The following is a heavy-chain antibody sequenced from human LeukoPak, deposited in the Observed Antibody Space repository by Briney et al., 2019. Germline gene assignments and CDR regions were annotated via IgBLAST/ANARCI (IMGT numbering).Heavy chain of an antibody. V-gene: IGHV3-23*01. Sequence: GGSLRLSCAASGFTSSSYAMSWVRQAPGKGLEWVSAISGSGGSTYYADSVKSRFTISRDNSKNTLYLQVNSLRAEDTAVYYCAKDPAIVVVVAAHFDYWGQGTLVTVSS. CDR3: AKDPAIVVVVAAHFDY. D-gene: IGHD2-15*01. CDR2: ISGSGGST. J-gene: IGHJ4*02. CDR1: GFTSSSYA.